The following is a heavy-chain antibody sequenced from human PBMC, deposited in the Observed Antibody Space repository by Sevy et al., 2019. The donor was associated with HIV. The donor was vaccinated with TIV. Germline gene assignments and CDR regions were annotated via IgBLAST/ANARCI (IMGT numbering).Heavy chain of an antibody. J-gene: IGHJ4*02. CDR1: GFIFRSYT. CDR3: ARDHGYCSGGSCYSGGY. CDR2: SSGSGDYI. D-gene: IGHD2-15*01. Sequence: GGSLRLSCSASGFIFRSYTMIWVRQAAGRGLEWVASSSGSGDYIHYADSLKGRFTISRDNAKNLLYLQMNSLRADDTAVYYCARDHGYCSGGSCYSGGYWGQGTLVTVSS. V-gene: IGHV3-21*01.